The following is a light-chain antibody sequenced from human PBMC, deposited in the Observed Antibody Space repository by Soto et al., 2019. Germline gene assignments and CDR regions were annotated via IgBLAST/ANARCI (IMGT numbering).Light chain of an antibody. CDR2: KTT. CDR1: QTIDSW. J-gene: IGKJ4*01. CDR3: QQYNTYFSLT. Sequence: DIVMTQSPSTLSASVVDIVTITCRASQTIDSWVAWYQQKPGKAPKLLIYKTTSLESGVPSRFIGSRSGTEYTLTISGLQPDDFASYYCQQYNTYFSLTFGGGTKVDIK. V-gene: IGKV1-5*03.